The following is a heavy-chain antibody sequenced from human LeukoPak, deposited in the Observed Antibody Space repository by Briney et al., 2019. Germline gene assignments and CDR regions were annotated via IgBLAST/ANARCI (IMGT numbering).Heavy chain of an antibody. V-gene: IGHV3-11*04. CDR3: AKDVGTVTITLVRGDYMDV. CDR1: GFTFSDYY. D-gene: IGHD3-10*01. J-gene: IGHJ6*03. Sequence: GGSLRLSCAASGFTFSDYYMSWIRQAPGKGLEWVSYISSSGSTIYYADSVKGRFTISRDNAKNSLYLQMNSLRAEDTAVYYCAKDVGTVTITLVRGDYMDVWGKGTTVTVSS. CDR2: ISSSGSTI.